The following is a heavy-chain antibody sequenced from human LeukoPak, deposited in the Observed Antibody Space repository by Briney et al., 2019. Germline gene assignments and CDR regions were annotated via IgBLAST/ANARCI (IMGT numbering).Heavy chain of an antibody. Sequence: SETLSLTCTISGGSINSDGYYWSWIRQPAGKGLEWIGRIYTSGSTNYNPSLKSRVTMSVDTSKNQFSLKLSSVTAADTAVYYCARGAWYFDYWGQGTLVTVSS. CDR3: ARGAWYFDY. CDR1: GGSINSDGYY. CDR2: IYTSGST. J-gene: IGHJ4*02. V-gene: IGHV4-4*07.